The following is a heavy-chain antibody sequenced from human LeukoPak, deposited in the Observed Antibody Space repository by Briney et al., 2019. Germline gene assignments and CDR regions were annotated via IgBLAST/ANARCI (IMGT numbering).Heavy chain of an antibody. V-gene: IGHV4-59*01. D-gene: IGHD3-10*01. CDR1: GGSISSYD. CDR3: ARGGSMVGIDY. Sequence: PSETRSLTCTVSGGSISSYDWSWIRQPPGKGLEWIGYIYYSGSTNYNPSLKSRVTISVDTSKNQFSLKLSSVTAADTAVYYCARGGSMVGIDYWGQGTLVTVSS. CDR2: IYYSGST. J-gene: IGHJ4*02.